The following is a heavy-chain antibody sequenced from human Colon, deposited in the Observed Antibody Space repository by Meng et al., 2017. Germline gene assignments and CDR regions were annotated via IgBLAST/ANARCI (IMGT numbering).Heavy chain of an antibody. D-gene: IGHD3-22*01. Sequence: GESPKILCAASGFTFSSYAMSWVRQAPGKGLEGVSAISGSGGSTYYADSVKGRFTISRDNSKNTLYLQMNSLRAEDTAVYYGAKSPYYYDSSGYYVHWGQGTLVTVSS. V-gene: IGHV3-23*01. CDR1: GFTFSSYA. CDR3: AKSPYYYDSSGYYVH. CDR2: ISGSGGST. J-gene: IGHJ1*01.